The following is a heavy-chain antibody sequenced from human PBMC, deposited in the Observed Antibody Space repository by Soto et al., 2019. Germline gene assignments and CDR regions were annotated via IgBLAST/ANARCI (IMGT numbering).Heavy chain of an antibody. J-gene: IGHJ6*02. V-gene: IGHV4-59*01. CDR1: GGSISSYY. CDR3: AKEMHYAGMDV. CDR2: IYSSGST. Sequence: SETLSLTCTVSGGSISSYYWSWIRQAPGKGLEWIGYIYSSGSTNYNSSLKSRVTISVDTSKNQFSLKLSPVTAADTAVYYCAKEMHYAGMDVWGQGTMVTVSS.